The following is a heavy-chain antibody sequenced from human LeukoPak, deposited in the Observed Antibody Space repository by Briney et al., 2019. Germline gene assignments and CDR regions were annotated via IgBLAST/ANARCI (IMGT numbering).Heavy chain of an antibody. CDR2: IYHSGSS. Sequence: SGTLSLTCTVSGGSVSSDNWWSWVRQPPGKGLEWIGEIYHSGSSNYNPSLKSRVTMSVDKSKNQVSLRLGSVTAADTAVFYCVRHAPSAPYFDSWGQGSLVTVSS. CDR3: VRHAPSAPYFDS. CDR1: GGSVSSDNW. J-gene: IGHJ4*02. D-gene: IGHD6-13*01. V-gene: IGHV4-4*02.